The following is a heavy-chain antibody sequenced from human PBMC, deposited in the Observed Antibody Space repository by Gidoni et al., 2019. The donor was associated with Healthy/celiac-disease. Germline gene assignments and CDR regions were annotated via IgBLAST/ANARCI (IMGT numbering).Heavy chain of an antibody. CDR1: GYHSTSYW. V-gene: IGHV5-51*01. CDR3: ATTQGLYYYGLDV. Sequence: EEHLVQSGAVVKKPGESLKISCQGSGYHSTSYWIAWVRQMPGKGLEWMGVIYPGDSDVRYSPSFRGRVTISVDKSISTAYLAWRSLKASDTAIYYCATTQGLYYYGLDVWGQGTTVTVSS. J-gene: IGHJ6*02. CDR2: IYPGDSDV.